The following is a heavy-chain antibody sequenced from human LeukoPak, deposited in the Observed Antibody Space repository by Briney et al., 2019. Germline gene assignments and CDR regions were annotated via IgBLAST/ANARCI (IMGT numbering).Heavy chain of an antibody. CDR1: GGSISSGGYY. J-gene: IGHJ4*02. CDR3: ARDHLFCSGGNCYWTGFDY. V-gene: IGHV4-31*03. Sequence: SETLSLTCTVSGGSISSGGYYWGWIRQHPGKGLEWIGYIYYSGSTYYNPSLKSRVTISVDTSENQFSLKLSSVTAADTAVYYCARDHLFCSGGNCYWTGFDYWGQGTLVTVSS. D-gene: IGHD2-15*01. CDR2: IYYSGST.